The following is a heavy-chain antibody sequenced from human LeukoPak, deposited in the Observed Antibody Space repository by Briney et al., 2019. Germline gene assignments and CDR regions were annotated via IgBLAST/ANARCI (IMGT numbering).Heavy chain of an antibody. CDR3: ARDGQWLVPYYFDY. V-gene: IGHV4-39*07. CDR2: IYYSGST. Sequence: SETLSLTCTVSGGSISSSSYYWGWIRQPQGKGLEWIGSIYYSGSTYYNPSLKSRVTISVDTSKNQFSLKLSSVTAADTAVYYCARDGQWLVPYYFDYWGQGTLVTVSS. J-gene: IGHJ4*02. D-gene: IGHD6-19*01. CDR1: GGSISSSSYY.